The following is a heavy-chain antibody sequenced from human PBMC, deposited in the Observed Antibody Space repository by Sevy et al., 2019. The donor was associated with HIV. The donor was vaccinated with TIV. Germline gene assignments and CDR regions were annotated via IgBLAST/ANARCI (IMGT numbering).Heavy chain of an antibody. CDR3: ARESRWFFFHFDY. Sequence: SQTLSLTCAISGDSVSTYSAAWNWIRQSPSRGLEWLGRTYYKSKWYNDYALSVKSRISINPDTPKNQISLQLNSVTPEDTAVYYCARESRWFFFHFDYWGQGTLVTDSS. CDR2: TYYKSKWYN. D-gene: IGHD3-10*01. V-gene: IGHV6-1*01. J-gene: IGHJ4*02. CDR1: GDSVSTYSAA.